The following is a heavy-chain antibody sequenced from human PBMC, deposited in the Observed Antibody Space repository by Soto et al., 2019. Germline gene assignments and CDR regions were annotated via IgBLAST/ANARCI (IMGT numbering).Heavy chain of an antibody. V-gene: IGHV4-59*01. D-gene: IGHD6-19*01. CDR3: ARGGSSGWSLYYQYGMDV. J-gene: IGHJ6*02. CDR2: IYYSGST. CDR1: GGSISSYY. Sequence: PSETLSLTCTVSGGSISSYYWSWIRQPPGKGLEWIGYIYYSGSTNYNPSLKSRVTISVDTSKNQFSLKLSSVTAADTAVYYCARGGSSGWSLYYQYGMDVWGQGTTVTVSS.